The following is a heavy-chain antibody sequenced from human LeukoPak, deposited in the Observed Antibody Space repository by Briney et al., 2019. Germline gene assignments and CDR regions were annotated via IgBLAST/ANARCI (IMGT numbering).Heavy chain of an antibody. J-gene: IGHJ5*02. Sequence: ASVKVSCKASGYTFTSYDINWVRQATGQGLEWMGWMNPNSGNTGYAQKFQGRVTMTRNTSISTAYMELSSLRSEDTAVYYCARGNVLLWFGELLDWFDPWGQGTLVTVSS. CDR3: ARGNVLLWFGELLDWFDP. CDR2: MNPNSGNT. D-gene: IGHD3-10*01. V-gene: IGHV1-8*01. CDR1: GYTFTSYD.